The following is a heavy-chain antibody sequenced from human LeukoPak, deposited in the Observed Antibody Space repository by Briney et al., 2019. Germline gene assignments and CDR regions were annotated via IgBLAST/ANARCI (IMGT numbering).Heavy chain of an antibody. D-gene: IGHD1-26*01. CDR2: IRSKANSYAT. Sequence: GGSLKLSCAASGFTFSGSAMHWVRQASGKGLEWVGRIRSKANSYATAYAASVKGRFTISRDDSKNTAYLQMNSLKTEDTAVYYCTRHLEWELRPGFDYWGQGTLVTVSS. CDR1: GFTFSGSA. J-gene: IGHJ4*02. CDR3: TRHLEWELRPGFDY. V-gene: IGHV3-73*01.